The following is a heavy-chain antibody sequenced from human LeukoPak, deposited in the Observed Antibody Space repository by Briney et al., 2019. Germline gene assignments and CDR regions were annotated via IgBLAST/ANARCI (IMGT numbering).Heavy chain of an antibody. V-gene: IGHV1-18*01. J-gene: IGHJ4*01. Sequence: GASVKVSCKASGYTFTNFGVSWVRQAPGQGLNWMGWISAYNGNTDFAQKFQGRVTLTIETSTATAYMDLRSLKSDDTAVYYCARDRYSGAYSFDYWGHGTLVTVSS. CDR1: GYTFTNFG. CDR3: ARDRYSGAYSFDY. CDR2: ISAYNGNT. D-gene: IGHD5-12*01.